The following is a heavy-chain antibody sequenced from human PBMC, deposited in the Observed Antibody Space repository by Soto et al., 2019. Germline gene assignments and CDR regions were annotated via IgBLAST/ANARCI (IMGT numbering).Heavy chain of an antibody. CDR2: ISAYNGNT. Sequence: GSVKVSCKASGYTCTSYGIIWGVQAPGQRLEWMVWISAYNGNTNYAQKLQGRLTMTTDTSTSTAYMELRSLRYDDTAVYYCARDSNRDYAFWSGYVDYWGQGTLVTVSS. J-gene: IGHJ4*02. CDR1: GYTCTSYG. D-gene: IGHD3-3*01. V-gene: IGHV1-18*04. CDR3: ARDSNRDYAFWSGYVDY.